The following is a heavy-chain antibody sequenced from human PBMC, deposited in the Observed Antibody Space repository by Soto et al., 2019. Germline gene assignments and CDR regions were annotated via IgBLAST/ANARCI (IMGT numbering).Heavy chain of an antibody. CDR3: ASLYYYSLTQYFDY. CDR2: ISFDEVRK. CDR1: GFAFNKYA. D-gene: IGHD3-16*01. Sequence: PGGSLRLSCAASGFAFNKYAMHWVRQAPGKGLEWVAAISFDEVRKDYSDSVKGRFTISRDNSKNTLFLQMNTLRTEDTAVYYCASLYYYSLTQYFDYWGQGALVTVSS. V-gene: IGHV3-30*04. J-gene: IGHJ4*02.